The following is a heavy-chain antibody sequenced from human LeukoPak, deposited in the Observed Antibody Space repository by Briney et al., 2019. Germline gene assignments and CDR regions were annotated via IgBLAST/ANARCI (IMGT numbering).Heavy chain of an antibody. Sequence: PSETLSLTCAVCGYSINSGYYWGWVRPPPGKGLEWIGIIYHSGSTYYNPSLKSRVTISVDTSKNQFSLKLSSVTAADTAVYYCARHGLGITIFGVVTNGYWGQGTLVTVSS. CDR3: ARHGLGITIFGVVTNGY. D-gene: IGHD3-3*01. CDR1: GYSINSGYY. CDR2: IYHSGST. V-gene: IGHV4-38-2*01. J-gene: IGHJ4*02.